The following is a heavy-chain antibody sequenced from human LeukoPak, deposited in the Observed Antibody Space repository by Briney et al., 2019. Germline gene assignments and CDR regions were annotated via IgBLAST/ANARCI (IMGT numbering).Heavy chain of an antibody. V-gene: IGHV3-7*01. Sequence: GGSLRLPCAASGFTFSSYWMSWVRQAPGKGLEWVANIKQDGGEKYYVDSVKGRFTISRDNAKNSLYLQMNSLRAEDTAVYYCAREKAYYYDSSGYDYWGQGTLVTVSS. J-gene: IGHJ4*02. D-gene: IGHD3-22*01. CDR3: AREKAYYYDSSGYDY. CDR2: IKQDGGEK. CDR1: GFTFSSYW.